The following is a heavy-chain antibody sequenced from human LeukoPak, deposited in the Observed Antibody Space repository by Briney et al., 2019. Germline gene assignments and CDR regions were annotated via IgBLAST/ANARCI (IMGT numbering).Heavy chain of an antibody. V-gene: IGHV3-30-3*01. CDR1: GFTFSSYA. D-gene: IGHD5-18*01. CDR3: ARDRGYSYGENWFDP. Sequence: HPGGSLRLSCAASGFTFSSYAMHWVRQAPGKGLEWVAVISYDGSNKYYADSVRGRFTISRDNSKNTLYLQMNSLRAEDTAVYYCARDRGYSYGENWFDPWGQGTLVTVSS. J-gene: IGHJ5*02. CDR2: ISYDGSNK.